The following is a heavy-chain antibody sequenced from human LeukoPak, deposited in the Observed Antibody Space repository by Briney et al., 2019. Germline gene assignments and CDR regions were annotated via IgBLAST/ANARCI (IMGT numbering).Heavy chain of an antibody. CDR2: IKQDGSEK. Sequence: PGGSLRLSCAASEFTFNHYAMSWVRQAPGKGLEWVANIKQDGSEKYYVDSVKGRFTISRDNAKNSLYLQMNSLRAEDTAVYYCARDGHYDILTGYFQDWGQGTLVTVSS. D-gene: IGHD3-9*01. V-gene: IGHV3-7*03. J-gene: IGHJ1*01. CDR3: ARDGHYDILTGYFQD. CDR1: EFTFNHYA.